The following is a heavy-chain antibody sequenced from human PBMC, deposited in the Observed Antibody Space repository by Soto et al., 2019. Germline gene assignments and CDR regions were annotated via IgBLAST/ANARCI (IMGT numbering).Heavy chain of an antibody. D-gene: IGHD2-15*01. CDR3: AKVSRSARKAEEYCRGGSCYSNTDY. J-gene: IGHJ4*02. CDR2: ISGSGGST. Sequence: EVQLLESGGGLVQPGGSLRLSCAASGFTFSSYAMSWVRQAPGKGLEWVSAISGSGGSTYYADSVKGRFTISRDNSKNTLYLQMNSLRAEDTAVYYCAKVSRSARKAEEYCRGGSCYSNTDYWGQGTLVTVSS. V-gene: IGHV3-23*01. CDR1: GFTFSSYA.